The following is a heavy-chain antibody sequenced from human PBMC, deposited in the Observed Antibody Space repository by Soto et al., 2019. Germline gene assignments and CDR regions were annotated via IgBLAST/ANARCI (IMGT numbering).Heavy chain of an antibody. D-gene: IGHD3-22*01. V-gene: IGHV3-66*01. CDR1: GFTVSSNY. CDR2: IYSGGST. CDR3: AREPRDSKGGMDV. J-gene: IGHJ6*02. Sequence: EVQLVESGGGLVQPGGSLRLSCAASGFTVSSNYMSWVRQAPGKGLEWVSVIYSGGSTYYADSVKGRFTISRDNSKNTLYLQMTSLRAEDTAVYYGAREPRDSKGGMDVWGQGTTVTVSS.